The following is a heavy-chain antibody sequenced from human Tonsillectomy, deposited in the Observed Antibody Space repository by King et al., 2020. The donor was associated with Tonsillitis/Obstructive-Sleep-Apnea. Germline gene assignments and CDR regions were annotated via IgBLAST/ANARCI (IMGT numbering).Heavy chain of an antibody. J-gene: IGHJ4*02. CDR3: ARVFGSAPATYYFDY. CDR1: GFTVSDNY. Sequence: EVQLVESGGGLSQPGGSLRLSCAASGFTVSDNYISWVRQAPGKGLEWVSLISSGGYTHYADSVKGRFSISRDNSKNTLYLQMNSLRDEDTALYYCARVFGSAPATYYFDYWGQGALVTVSS. V-gene: IGHV3-53*01. CDR2: ISSGGYT. D-gene: IGHD3-10*01.